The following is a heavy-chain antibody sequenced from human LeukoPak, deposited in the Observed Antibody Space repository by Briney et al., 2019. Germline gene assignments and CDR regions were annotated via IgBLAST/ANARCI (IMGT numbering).Heavy chain of an antibody. CDR3: ARDGPARSYTY. CDR1: GGSISSYY. Sequence: PSETLSLTCTVSGGSISSYYWSWIRQPPGKGLEWIGYIYTSGSTNYNPSLKSRVTISVDTSKNQFSLKLSSVTAADTAVYYCARDGPARSYTYWGQGTLVTVSS. J-gene: IGHJ4*02. V-gene: IGHV4-4*09. CDR2: IYTSGST. D-gene: IGHD2-15*01.